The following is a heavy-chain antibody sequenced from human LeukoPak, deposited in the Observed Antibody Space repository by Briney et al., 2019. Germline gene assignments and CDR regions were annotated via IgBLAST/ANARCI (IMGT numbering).Heavy chain of an antibody. J-gene: IGHJ3*02. Sequence: PSETLSLTCTVSGGSISSSSYYWGWIRQPPGKGLEWIGSIYYSGSTYYNPSLKSRVTISVDTFKNQFSLKLSSATAADTAVYYCARGLNWNYTDDAFDIWGQGTMVTVSS. CDR3: ARGLNWNYTDDAFDI. CDR2: IYYSGST. D-gene: IGHD1-7*01. CDR1: GGSISSSSYY. V-gene: IGHV4-39*01.